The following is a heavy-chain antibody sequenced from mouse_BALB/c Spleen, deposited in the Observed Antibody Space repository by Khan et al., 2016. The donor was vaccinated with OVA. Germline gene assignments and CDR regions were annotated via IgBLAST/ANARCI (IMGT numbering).Heavy chain of an antibody. CDR3: SREAAYHWNYGRFAY. CDR2: INPSSGYT. CDR1: GYTFTSYT. V-gene: IGHV1-4*01. D-gene: IGHD2-10*01. Sequence: QIQLVQSGAELARPGASVKMSCKASGYTFTSYTMHWVKQRPGQGLEWIGYINPSSGYTNYNQKFKDQATLTADKSSSTAYMQLSSLTSEDSAVXSCSREAAYHWNYGRFAYWGQGTLVTVSA. J-gene: IGHJ3*01.